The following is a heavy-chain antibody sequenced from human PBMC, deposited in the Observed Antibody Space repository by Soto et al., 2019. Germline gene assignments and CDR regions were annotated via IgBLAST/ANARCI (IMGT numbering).Heavy chain of an antibody. Sequence: ASVKVSCKASGYTFTSYYILWVRQAPGQGLEWMGWINPITGGTNYAPKFQGRVTMTRDTSITTAYMELSRLRSDDTAVYYCARNYYDSSDRDYLDYWGQGTPVTVSS. J-gene: IGHJ4*02. V-gene: IGHV1-2*02. D-gene: IGHD3-22*01. CDR3: ARNYYDSSDRDYLDY. CDR2: INPITGGT. CDR1: GYTFTSYY.